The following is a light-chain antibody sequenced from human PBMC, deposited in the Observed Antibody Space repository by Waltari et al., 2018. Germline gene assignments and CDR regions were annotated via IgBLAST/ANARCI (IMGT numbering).Light chain of an antibody. CDR1: DSDVGAYDF. CDR2: AVS. J-gene: IGLJ1*01. CDR3: ISYTTSSAPGV. Sequence: QSALTQPASVSGSPGQSITISCSGTDSDVGAYDFVSWYQQHPGQAPHLIIYAVSTRPSGIANRFSAAKSVNTASLTISGLQAEDEADYYCISYTTSSAPGVFGTGTRVTVL. V-gene: IGLV2-14*01.